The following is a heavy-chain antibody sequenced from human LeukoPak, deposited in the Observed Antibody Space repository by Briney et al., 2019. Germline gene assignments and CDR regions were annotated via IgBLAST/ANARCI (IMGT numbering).Heavy chain of an antibody. D-gene: IGHD5-24*01. CDR1: GYTFTGYY. J-gene: IGHJ6*02. CDR3: ARDRKGRWLQLTGYYYYYGMDV. V-gene: IGHV1-2*06. CDR2: INPNSGGT. Sequence: PEASVKVSCKASGYTFTGYYMHWVRQAPGQGLEWMGRINPNSGGTNYAQKFQGRVTMTRDTSISRAYMELSRLRSDDTAVYYCARDRKGRWLQLTGYYYYYGMDVWGQGTTVTVSS.